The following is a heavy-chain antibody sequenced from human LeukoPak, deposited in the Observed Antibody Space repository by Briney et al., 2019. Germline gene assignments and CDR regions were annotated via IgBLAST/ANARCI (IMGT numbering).Heavy chain of an antibody. CDR2: ISATGNTI. J-gene: IGHJ4*02. Sequence: GGSLRLSYATSGFTFSSYEMNWVRQAPGKGLEWVSYISATGNTIYYADSVKGRFTISRDNAKNSLYLQMNSLRAEDTAVYYCARDSSGNFIPDYFDYWGQGTLVTVSS. V-gene: IGHV3-48*03. D-gene: IGHD3-10*01. CDR1: GFTFSSYE. CDR3: ARDSSGNFIPDYFDY.